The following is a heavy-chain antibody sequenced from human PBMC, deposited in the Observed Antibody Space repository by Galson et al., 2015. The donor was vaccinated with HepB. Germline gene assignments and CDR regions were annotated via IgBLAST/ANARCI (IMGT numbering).Heavy chain of an antibody. CDR2: ISSSGSVR. V-gene: IGHV3-21*04. CDR1: GFTFTTSN. D-gene: IGHD2-15*01. J-gene: IGHJ5*02. CDR3: TREVDWFDP. Sequence: SLRLSCAASGFTFTTSNMNWVRQSPEKRLEWVSSISSSGSVRQYADSVKGRFTISRDNARNSLYLHMNSLSVEDTALYYCTREVDWFDPWGQGTLVTVSS.